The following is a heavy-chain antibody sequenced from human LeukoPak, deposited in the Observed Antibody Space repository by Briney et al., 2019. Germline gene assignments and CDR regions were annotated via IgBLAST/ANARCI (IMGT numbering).Heavy chain of an antibody. V-gene: IGHV3-23*01. J-gene: IGHJ4*02. Sequence: PGGSLRLSCAASGFTFSSYAMSWVRQAPGKGLEWVSAISGSGGSTYYADSVKGRFTISRDNSKNSLYLQMNSLRAEDTAVYYCARGVSYRVVMTATDFDYWGQGTLVTVSS. CDR1: GFTFSSYA. D-gene: IGHD2-21*02. CDR2: ISGSGGST. CDR3: ARGVSYRVVMTATDFDY.